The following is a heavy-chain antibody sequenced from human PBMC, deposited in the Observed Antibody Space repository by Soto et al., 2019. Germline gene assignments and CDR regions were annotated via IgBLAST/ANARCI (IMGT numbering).Heavy chain of an antibody. Sequence: QVQLKQWGAGLLKPSETLSLTCAVYDGSFSGYYWSWIRQPPGKGLAWIGEINHSGSTNYNPSLKSRVTISVDTSKNQFSLNLSSVTAADTAVYYCARGRPSCSGGSCVVGDFDYWGQGTLVTVSS. CDR3: ARGRPSCSGGSCVVGDFDY. D-gene: IGHD2-15*01. CDR1: DGSFSGYY. V-gene: IGHV4-34*01. CDR2: INHSGST. J-gene: IGHJ4*02.